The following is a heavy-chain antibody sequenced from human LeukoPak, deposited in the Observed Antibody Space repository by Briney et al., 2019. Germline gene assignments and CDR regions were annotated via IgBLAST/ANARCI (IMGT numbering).Heavy chain of an antibody. CDR1: GGSIGSGSYY. D-gene: IGHD3-22*01. CDR3: ARDSYYDSY. CDR2: IYTSGST. Sequence: SETLSLTCTVSGGSIGSGSYYWSWIRQPAGKGLEWIGRIYTSGSTNYNPSLKSRVTISVDTSKNQFSLKLSSVTAADTAVYYCARDSYYDSYWGQGTLVTVSS. V-gene: IGHV4-61*02. J-gene: IGHJ4*02.